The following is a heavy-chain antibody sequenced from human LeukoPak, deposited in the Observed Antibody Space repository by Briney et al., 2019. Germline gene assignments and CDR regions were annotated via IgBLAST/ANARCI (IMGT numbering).Heavy chain of an antibody. CDR1: GFTITTYA. Sequence: PGGSLRLSCVASGFTITTYAVNWVRQAPGKGLEWVSGIGGGGTEYYADSVKGRFIISSDNSQNLVHLQMNSLTVEDTAVYYCARAQGALDYWGQGTLVTVSS. CDR2: IGGGGTE. J-gene: IGHJ4*02. D-gene: IGHD1-26*01. V-gene: IGHV3-23*01. CDR3: ARAQGALDY.